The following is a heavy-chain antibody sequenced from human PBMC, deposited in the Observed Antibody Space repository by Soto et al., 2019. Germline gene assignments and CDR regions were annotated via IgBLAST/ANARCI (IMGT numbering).Heavy chain of an antibody. CDR2: IHHSGSS. D-gene: IGHD3-10*01. V-gene: IGHV4-30-4*01. Sequence: SETLSLTCTVSGGSIGSGDYCWSWIRQPPGKGLEWIGYIHHSGSSQYHPSLRGRVSFSIDTSTNQFSLELRSVTGADTAVYYCARDVLDITIDYYFDSWGQGSLVNVS. CDR3: ARDVLDITIDYYFDS. J-gene: IGHJ4*02. CDR1: GGSIGSGDYC.